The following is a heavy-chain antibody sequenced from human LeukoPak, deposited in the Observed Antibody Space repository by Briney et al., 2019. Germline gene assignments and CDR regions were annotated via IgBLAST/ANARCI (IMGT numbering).Heavy chain of an antibody. Sequence: SENLSLTCTVSGASLSSAHGWSWIRQPPGKGLEWIGYSQNSGCTNCNPSLKSRVTISVDTSKNQFSLKLSSVTAADTAIYYCARDYSGSLDYWGQGILVTVTS. CDR3: ARDYSGSLDY. V-gene: IGHV4-61*01. CDR2: SQNSGCT. J-gene: IGHJ4*02. CDR1: GASLSSAHG. D-gene: IGHD3-10*01.